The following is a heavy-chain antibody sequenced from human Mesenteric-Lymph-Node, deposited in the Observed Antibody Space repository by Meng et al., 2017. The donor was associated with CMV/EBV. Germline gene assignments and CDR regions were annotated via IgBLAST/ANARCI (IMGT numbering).Heavy chain of an antibody. J-gene: IGHJ4*02. CDR2: IYRGDNT. CDR1: GFNVRDKY. V-gene: IGHV3-66*01. D-gene: IGHD3-10*01. Sequence: VHLVESWGGLVQPGGSLGLSCAASGFNVRDKYMSWVRQAPWKGLEWVCIIYRGDNTYYIDSVKDRFTVSRDNSKNTMYLQMNSLRVEDTAVYYCTGDSVSNPNLDYWGQGTLVTVSS. CDR3: TGDSVSNPNLDY.